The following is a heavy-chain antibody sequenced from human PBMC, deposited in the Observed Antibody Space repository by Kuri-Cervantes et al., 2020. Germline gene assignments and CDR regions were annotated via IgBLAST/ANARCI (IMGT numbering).Heavy chain of an antibody. CDR2: ISGSGGST. CDR1: GFTFSSYA. J-gene: IGHJ6*03. Sequence: GGSLRLSCAASGFTFSSYAMSWVRQAPGKGLEWVSAISGSGGSTYYADSVKGRFTISRDNSKDTLYLQMNSLRAEDTAVYYCAKDRAGYYYYMDVWGKGTTVTVSS. CDR3: AKDRAGYYYYMDV. V-gene: IGHV3-23*01. D-gene: IGHD3-10*01.